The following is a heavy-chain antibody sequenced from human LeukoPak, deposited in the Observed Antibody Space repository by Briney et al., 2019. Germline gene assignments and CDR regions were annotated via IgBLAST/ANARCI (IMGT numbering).Heavy chain of an antibody. V-gene: IGHV3-9*01. CDR2: ISWNSGSI. Sequence: GGSLRLSCAAPGFTFDDYAMHWVRQAPGKGLEWVSGISWNSGSIGYADSVKGRFTISRDNAKNSLYLQMNSLRAEDTALYYCATGYSYGYNFDYWGQGTLVTVSS. D-gene: IGHD5-18*01. CDR3: ATGYSYGYNFDY. J-gene: IGHJ4*02. CDR1: GFTFDDYA.